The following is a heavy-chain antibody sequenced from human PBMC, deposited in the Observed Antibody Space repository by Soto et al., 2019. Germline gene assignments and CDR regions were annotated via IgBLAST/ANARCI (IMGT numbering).Heavy chain of an antibody. J-gene: IGHJ4*02. CDR2: INHSGNT. Sequence: SETLSLTCAVYGGSFSGYYWTWIRQPPGKGLEWIGEINHSGNTNYNPSLKSRVTISLDMYKNQFSLKLRSVTAADTAVYYCARGFHSSALFSRYTKFDNWGQGTLVTVS. CDR3: ARGFHSSALFSRYTKFDN. V-gene: IGHV4-34*01. D-gene: IGHD6-6*01. CDR1: GGSFSGYY.